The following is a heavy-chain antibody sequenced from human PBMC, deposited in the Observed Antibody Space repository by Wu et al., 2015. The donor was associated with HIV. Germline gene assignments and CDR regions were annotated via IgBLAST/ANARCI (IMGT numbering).Heavy chain of an antibody. CDR3: ARNTDSVATSLYSLGV. V-gene: IGHV1-69*05. J-gene: IGHJ6*02. CDR2: INPLFGTT. D-gene: IGHD4-11*01. Sequence: QVQLVQSGAEVKKPGSSVKVSCKASGGTFSNYGISWVRQAPGQGLEWMGGINPLFGTTKHAQKFQGRLMITTDESKSTAYMELSSLKSEDTAVYYCARNTDSVATSLYSLGVWGQGTAVTVSS. CDR1: GGTFSNYG.